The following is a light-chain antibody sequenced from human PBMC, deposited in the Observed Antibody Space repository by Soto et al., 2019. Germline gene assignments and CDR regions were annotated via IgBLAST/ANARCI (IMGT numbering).Light chain of an antibody. J-gene: IGLJ1*01. CDR1: SSDVGGYNY. Sequence: QSVLXQPASVSASPGQSITISCTGTSSDVGGYNYVSWYQQHPGKAPKLMIYDVSNRPSGVSNRFSGSKSGNTASLTISGLQAEDEADYYCSSYTSSSTYVFGTGTKVTVL. CDR2: DVS. CDR3: SSYTSSSTYV. V-gene: IGLV2-14*01.